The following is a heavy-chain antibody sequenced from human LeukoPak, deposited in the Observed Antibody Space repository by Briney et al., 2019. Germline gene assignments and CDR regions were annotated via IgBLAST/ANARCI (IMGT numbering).Heavy chain of an antibody. CDR3: AKDRVGSGSYYNFDY. J-gene: IGHJ4*02. Sequence: GGSLRLSCAASGFTFSSFGMKWVRQAPGKKGLEWVSSISSSSSYIYYADSLEGRFTISRDNARNSLYLQMNSLRAEDTAVYHCAKDRVGSGSYYNFDYWGQGTLVTVSS. V-gene: IGHV3-21*04. D-gene: IGHD3-10*01. CDR2: ISSSSSYI. CDR1: GFTFSSFG.